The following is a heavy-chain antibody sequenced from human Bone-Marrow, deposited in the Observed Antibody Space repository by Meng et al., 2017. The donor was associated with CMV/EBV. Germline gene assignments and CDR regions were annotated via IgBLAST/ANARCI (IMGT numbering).Heavy chain of an antibody. J-gene: IGHJ4*02. D-gene: IGHD2-2*03. CDR1: GYTFTGYY. CDR3: AKVGDDGHCNNTYCPTTPFVY. V-gene: IGHV1-2*02. CDR2: INPNSGGT. Sequence: ASVKVSCKASGYTFTGYYMHWVRQAPGQGLEWMGWINPNSGGTNYAQKFQGRVTMTRDTSISTAYMELSRLRSDDTAVYYCAKVGDDGHCNNTYCPTTPFVYWGQGTLVTVSS.